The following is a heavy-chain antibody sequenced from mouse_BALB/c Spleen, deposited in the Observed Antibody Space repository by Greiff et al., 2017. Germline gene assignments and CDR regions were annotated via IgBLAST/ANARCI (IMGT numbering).Heavy chain of an antibody. Sequence: EVQGVESGGGLVQPGGSRKLSCAASGFTFSSFGMHWVRQAPEKGLEWVAYISSGSSTIYYADTVKGRFTISRDNPKNTLFLQMTSLRSEDTAMYYCARRDYGNYVDAMDYWGQGTSVTVSS. J-gene: IGHJ4*01. D-gene: IGHD2-1*01. CDR2: ISSGSSTI. V-gene: IGHV5-17*02. CDR3: ARRDYGNYVDAMDY. CDR1: GFTFSSFG.